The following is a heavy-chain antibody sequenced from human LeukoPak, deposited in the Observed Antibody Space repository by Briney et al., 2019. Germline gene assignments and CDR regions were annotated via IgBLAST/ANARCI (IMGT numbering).Heavy chain of an antibody. D-gene: IGHD3-22*01. J-gene: IGHJ6*02. CDR3: ARDRRYYDSSGYYYNYYGMDV. CDR1: VYTFTGYY. CDR2: INPNSGGT. V-gene: IGHV1-2*02. Sequence: ASVKVSSTASVYTFTGYYMPWVRQAPGQGLEWRGWINPNSGGTNSAQKFQGRVTMTRDTSISTAYMELSRLRSDDTAVYYCARDRRYYDSSGYYYNYYGMDVWGQGTTVTVSS.